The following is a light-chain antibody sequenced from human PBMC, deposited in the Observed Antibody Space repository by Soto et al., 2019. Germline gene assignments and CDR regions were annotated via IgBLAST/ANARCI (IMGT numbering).Light chain of an antibody. CDR2: VAS. Sequence: DIQMTQSPSSLSASVGDRVTITCRASQSISRSLNWYQQKPGTAPKLLIYVASTLQSGVPSRFSGRGAGTEFTLTISSLQPEDFARYYCQQADIIFSRTFGGGTKVEI. CDR1: QSISRS. CDR3: QQADIIFSRT. J-gene: IGKJ4*01. V-gene: IGKV1-39*01.